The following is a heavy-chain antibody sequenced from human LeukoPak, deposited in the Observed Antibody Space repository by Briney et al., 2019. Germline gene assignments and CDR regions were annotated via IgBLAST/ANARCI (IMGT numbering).Heavy chain of an antibody. J-gene: IGHJ6*03. CDR3: ARDSSGYFPYYYYYMDV. V-gene: IGHV1-8*02. Sequence: ASVKVSCKASGGTFSSYAISWVRQATGQGLEWMGWMNPNSGNTGYAQKFQGRVTMTRNTSISTAYMELSSLRSEDTAVYYCARDSSGYFPYYYYYMDVWGKGTTVTVSS. CDR1: GGTFSSYA. D-gene: IGHD3-22*01. CDR2: MNPNSGNT.